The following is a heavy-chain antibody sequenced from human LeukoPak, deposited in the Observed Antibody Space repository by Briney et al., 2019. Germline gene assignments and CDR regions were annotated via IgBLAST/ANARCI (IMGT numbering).Heavy chain of an antibody. CDR1: GYSISSGYQ. D-gene: IGHD2-2*01. V-gene: IGHV4-38-2*02. CDR2: IYHTGSA. Sequence: SETLSLTCAVSGYSISSGYQWAWIRQPPEKGLEWIGSIYHTGSAHYNPSLESRVTISVDTSNNQFSLKLSSMTAADTAVYYCARDPRWLTPDCTSISCYENYFDPWGQGTLVTVSS. J-gene: IGHJ5*02. CDR3: ARDPRWLTPDCTSISCYENYFDP.